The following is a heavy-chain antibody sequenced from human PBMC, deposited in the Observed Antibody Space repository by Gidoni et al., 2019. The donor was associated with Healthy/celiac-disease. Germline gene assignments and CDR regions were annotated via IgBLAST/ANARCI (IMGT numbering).Heavy chain of an antibody. Sequence: QPPGKGLEWIGEIYHSGSTNYNPSLKSRVTISVDKSKNQFPLKLSSVTGADTAVYYCARVDSSGYYYRGGYYFDYWGQGTLVTVSS. CDR3: ARVDSSGYYYRGGYYFDY. CDR2: IYHSGST. D-gene: IGHD3-22*01. J-gene: IGHJ4*02. V-gene: IGHV4-4*02.